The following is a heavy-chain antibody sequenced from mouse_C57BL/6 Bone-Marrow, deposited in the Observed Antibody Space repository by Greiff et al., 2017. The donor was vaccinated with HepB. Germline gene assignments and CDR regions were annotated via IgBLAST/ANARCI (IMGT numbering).Heavy chain of an antibody. Sequence: QVQLKQPGTELVKPGASVKLSCKASGYTFTSYWMHWVKQRPGQGLEWIGNINPSNGGTNYNEKFKSKATLTVDKSSSTAYMQLSSLTSEDSAVYYWARRRVLVGDFDVWGTGTTVTVSS. CDR1: GYTFTSYW. CDR3: ARRRVLVGDFDV. V-gene: IGHV1-53*01. J-gene: IGHJ1*03. CDR2: INPSNGGT. D-gene: IGHD1-1*01.